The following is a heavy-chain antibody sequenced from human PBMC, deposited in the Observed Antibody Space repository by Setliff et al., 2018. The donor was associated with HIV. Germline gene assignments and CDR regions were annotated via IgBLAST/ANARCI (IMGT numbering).Heavy chain of an antibody. CDR3: ARGLGGDYVPPINF. CDR2: INWNGGST. CDR1: GFTFNDYG. Sequence: GGSLRLSCAASGFTFNDYGMSWVRQGPGKGLEWVSGINWNGGSTRYADSVKGRFTIFRDNAKNSLYLQMNSLRAEDTAFYYCARGLGGDYVPPINFWGRGTLVTVSS. V-gene: IGHV3-20*04. D-gene: IGHD4-17*01. J-gene: IGHJ4*02.